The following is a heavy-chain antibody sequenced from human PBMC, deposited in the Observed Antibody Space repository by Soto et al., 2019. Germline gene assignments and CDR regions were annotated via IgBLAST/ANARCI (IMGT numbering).Heavy chain of an antibody. CDR1: GGSISSSSYY. D-gene: IGHD3-10*01. V-gene: IGHV4-39*01. J-gene: IGHJ6*03. CDR2: IYYSGST. CDR3: ARHGRFGGFVGVKQNYYYYMDV. Sequence: QLQLQESGPGLVKPSETLSLTCTVSGGSISSSSYYWGWIRQPPGKGLEWIGSIYYSGSTYYNPSLKSRVTISVDTSKNRFSLKLSSVTAADTAVYYCARHGRFGGFVGVKQNYYYYMDVWGKGTTVTVSS.